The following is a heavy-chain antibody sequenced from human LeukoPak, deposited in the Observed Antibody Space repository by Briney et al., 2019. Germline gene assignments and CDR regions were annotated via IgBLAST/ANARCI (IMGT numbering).Heavy chain of an antibody. CDR1: GGSSSSSRDY. CDR3: ASVRRGFGESSKYYPYYYMDV. D-gene: IGHD3-10*01. J-gene: IGHJ6*03. CDR2: IYYSGST. Sequence: SETLSLTCTVSGGSSSSSRDYWAWLRQPPGKGLEWIGNIYYSGSTYYNPSLKSRVTISVDTSKNQFSLKLSAVTAADTAVFFCASVRRGFGESSKYYPYYYMDVWGNGTTVTISS. V-gene: IGHV4-39*01.